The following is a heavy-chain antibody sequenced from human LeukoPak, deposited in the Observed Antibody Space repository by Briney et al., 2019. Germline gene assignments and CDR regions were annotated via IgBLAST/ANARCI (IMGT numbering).Heavy chain of an antibody. D-gene: IGHD3-22*01. CDR3: ARGHFYDSSSGYHDTFDM. V-gene: IGHV1-46*01. Sequence: ASVKVSRKASGYTFTGSYMHWVRQARGQGLEWMGMINPSVGSTSYAQKFLGRVTMTRDMSTTTVYMELSSLRYEDTAVYYCARGHFYDSSSGYHDTFDMWGQGTMVTVSS. CDR2: INPSVGST. J-gene: IGHJ3*02. CDR1: GYTFTGSY.